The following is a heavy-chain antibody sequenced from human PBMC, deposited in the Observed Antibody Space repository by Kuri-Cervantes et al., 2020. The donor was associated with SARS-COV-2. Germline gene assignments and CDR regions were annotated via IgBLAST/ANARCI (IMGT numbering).Heavy chain of an antibody. CDR3: ARDGTSRRIDY. V-gene: IGHV3-48*02. J-gene: IGHJ4*02. Sequence: GESLKISCAASGFTFSSYAMSWVRQAPGKGLEWVSYISSSSSTIYYADSVKGRFTISRDNAKNSLYLQTNSLRDEDTAVYYCARDGTSRRIDYWGQGTLVTVSS. CDR2: ISSSSSTI. D-gene: IGHD6-13*01. CDR1: GFTFSSYA.